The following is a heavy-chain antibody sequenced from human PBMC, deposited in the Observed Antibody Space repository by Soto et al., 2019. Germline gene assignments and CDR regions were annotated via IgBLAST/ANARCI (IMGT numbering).Heavy chain of an antibody. J-gene: IGHJ6*02. V-gene: IGHV4-30-4*01. Sequence: LSLPGTVSGGSISRGDPYLMWIRQPPGDGLDCIGHIYYSGSTYYSPSLKSRVTLSLDTSKNQFSLKLTSVTAADTAVYYCATAHESKNYYYYGMDVWGPGPTVTVSS. CDR3: ATAHESKNYYYYGMDV. CDR2: IYYSGST. CDR1: GGSISRGDPY.